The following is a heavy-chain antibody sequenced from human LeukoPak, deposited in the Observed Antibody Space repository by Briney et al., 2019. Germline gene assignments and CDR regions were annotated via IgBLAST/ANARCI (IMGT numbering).Heavy chain of an antibody. Sequence: AGGSLRLSCAASGFTFSNYWMHWIRQVPGKGLVWVSHIKYDGSATNYADSVKGRFTISRDNAKNTLYLQMNSQRAEDTAVYYCVSGSLQSGYNFDYWGQGALVTVSS. CDR3: VSGSLQSGYNFDY. J-gene: IGHJ4*02. CDR2: IKYDGSAT. D-gene: IGHD3-3*01. CDR1: GFTFSNYW. V-gene: IGHV3-74*01.